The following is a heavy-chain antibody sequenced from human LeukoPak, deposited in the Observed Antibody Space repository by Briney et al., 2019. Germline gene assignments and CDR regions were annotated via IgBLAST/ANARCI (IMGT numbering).Heavy chain of an antibody. CDR2: INPNSGGT. V-gene: IGHV1-2*04. Sequence: GASVKVSCKASGYTFTGYYMHWVRQAPGQGLEWMGWINPNSGGTNYAQKFQGWVTMTRDTSISTAYMELSRLRSDDTAVYYCARDRGYYDILTGLTYDAFDIWGQGTMVTVSS. CDR3: ARDRGYYDILTGLTYDAFDI. J-gene: IGHJ3*02. D-gene: IGHD3-9*01. CDR1: GYTFTGYY.